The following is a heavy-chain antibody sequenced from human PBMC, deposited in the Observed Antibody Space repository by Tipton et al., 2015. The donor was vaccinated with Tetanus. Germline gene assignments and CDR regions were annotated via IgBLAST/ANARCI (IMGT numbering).Heavy chain of an antibody. J-gene: IGHJ6*02. Sequence: TLSLTCIVSGGSISSGGYYWSWIRQHPGKGLEWIGYIYDRGSIYYNPSLKSRVSISIDTSKNQFSLKLSSVTAADTAVYYCARERYIHYGMDVWGQGTTVTVSS. CDR1: GGSISSGGYY. D-gene: IGHD1-1*01. CDR2: IYDRGSI. V-gene: IGHV4-31*03. CDR3: ARERYIHYGMDV.